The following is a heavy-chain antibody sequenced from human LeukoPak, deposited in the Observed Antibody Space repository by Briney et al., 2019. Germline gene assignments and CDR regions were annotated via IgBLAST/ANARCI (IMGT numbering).Heavy chain of an antibody. V-gene: IGHV1-69*04. J-gene: IGHJ5*02. Sequence: ASVKVSCKACGGTFNNSAISWGRQAPGQGLEWMGRIIPILGIGNSAQEFQGRVTITSDKSTSTVYMELTSLRSTDTAVYYCARDQHDSSGINWFDPWGEGTLVTVSS. CDR2: IIPILGIG. CDR3: ARDQHDSSGINWFDP. CDR1: GGTFNNSA. D-gene: IGHD3-22*01.